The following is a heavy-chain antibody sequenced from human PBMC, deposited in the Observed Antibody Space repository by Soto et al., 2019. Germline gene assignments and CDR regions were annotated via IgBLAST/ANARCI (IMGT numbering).Heavy chain of an antibody. CDR3: AREGSSSWLNWFDP. D-gene: IGHD6-13*01. J-gene: IGHJ5*02. V-gene: IGHV4-30-4*01. Sequence: SETLSLTCAVSGGSISSGDYYWSWIRQPPGKGLEWIGYIYYSGSTYYNPSLKSRVTISVDTSKNQFSLKLSSVTAADTAVYYCAREGSSSWLNWFDPWGQGTLVTVSS. CDR2: IYYSGST. CDR1: GGSISSGDYY.